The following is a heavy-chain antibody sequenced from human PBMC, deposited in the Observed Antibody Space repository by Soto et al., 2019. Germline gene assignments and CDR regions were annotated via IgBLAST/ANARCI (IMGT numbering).Heavy chain of an antibody. V-gene: IGHV4-31*03. CDR3: ARDHITYSRVNYYYGMDV. CDR2: IYYSGST. Sequence: QVQLQESGPGLVKPSQTLSLTCTVSGGSISSGGYYWSWIRQHPGKGLEWIGYIYYSGSTYYNPSLKSRVTISVDTSKNQFSLKLSSVTAADTAVYYCARDHITYSRVNYYYGMDVWGQGTTVTVSS. J-gene: IGHJ6*02. D-gene: IGHD3-10*01. CDR1: GGSISSGGYY.